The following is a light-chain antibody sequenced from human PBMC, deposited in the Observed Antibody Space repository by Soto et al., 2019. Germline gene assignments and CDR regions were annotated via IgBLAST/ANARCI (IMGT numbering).Light chain of an antibody. J-gene: IGKJ4*01. V-gene: IGKV3D-15*01. CDR1: QRFSSN. CDR2: GAS. CDR3: QQYNDWAPLT. Sequence: EIVMTQSPATLSVSPGERATLSCRASQRFSSNLAWYQQKPGQAPRLLISGASTRATGIPARFSGSGSGTEFTLTISSLQSEDFAVYYCQQYNDWAPLTFGGGTKVEIK.